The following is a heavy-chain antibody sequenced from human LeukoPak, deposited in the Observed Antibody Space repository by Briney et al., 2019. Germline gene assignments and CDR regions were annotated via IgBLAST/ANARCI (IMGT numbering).Heavy chain of an antibody. D-gene: IGHD4-17*01. J-gene: IGHJ6*02. CDR1: GYTFTSYD. CDR3: AREVTVSDYYYYGMDV. Sequence: ASVKVSCKASGYTFTSYDIHWVRQATGQGLEWMGWMNPNSGNTGYAQKFQGRVTMTRNTSISTAYMELSSLRSEDTAVYYCAREVTVSDYYYYGMDVWGQGTTVTVSS. V-gene: IGHV1-8*01. CDR2: MNPNSGNT.